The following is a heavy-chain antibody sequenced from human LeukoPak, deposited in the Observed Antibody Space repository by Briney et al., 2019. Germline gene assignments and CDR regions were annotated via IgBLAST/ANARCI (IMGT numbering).Heavy chain of an antibody. CDR2: ITGGGT. CDR1: GFSFSTYA. J-gene: IGHJ6*03. CDR3: AKDLSGRSYSYYYMDV. Sequence: GVSLTLSCAASGFSFSTYAMSWVRQALGKGLEWVSTITGGGTYYADSVRGRFTISRDNSKNTLFLQMNSLRAEDTAVYSCAKDLSGRSYSYYYMDVWGRGTTVTVSS. D-gene: IGHD1-26*01. V-gene: IGHV3-23*01.